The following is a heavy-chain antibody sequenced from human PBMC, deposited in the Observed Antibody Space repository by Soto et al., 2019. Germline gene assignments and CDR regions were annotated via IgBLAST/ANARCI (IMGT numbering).Heavy chain of an antibody. J-gene: IGHJ4*02. D-gene: IGHD3-3*01. CDR1: GGTFNRDG. V-gene: IGHV1-69*06. CDR2: IIPILGTV. Sequence: QVQLVQSGAEVRKPGSSVRLSCKVSGGTFNRDGITWVRQAPGQGLEWMGEIIPILGTVKFAQKFQGRVTLTADKSTDTAYMELSGLSSADTALYYCERIIPSREPGMPYFDSWGRGRVVTVSS. CDR3: ERIIPSREPGMPYFDS.